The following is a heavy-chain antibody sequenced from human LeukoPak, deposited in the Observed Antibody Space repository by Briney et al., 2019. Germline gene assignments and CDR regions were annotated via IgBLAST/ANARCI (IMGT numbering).Heavy chain of an antibody. CDR1: GGTFSSYA. CDR2: IIPIFGTA. D-gene: IGHD1-26*01. Sequence: SVKVSCKASGGTFSSYAISWVRQAPGQGLEWMGGIIPIFGTANYAQKFQGRVTITADESTSTAYMELSSLRSEDTAVYYCATVGARVDYYYYYMDVWGKGTTVTVSS. J-gene: IGHJ6*03. V-gene: IGHV1-69*13. CDR3: ATVGARVDYYYYYMDV.